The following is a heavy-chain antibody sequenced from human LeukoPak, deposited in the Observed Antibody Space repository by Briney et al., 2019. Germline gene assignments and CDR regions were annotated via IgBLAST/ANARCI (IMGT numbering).Heavy chain of an antibody. CDR1: GGSISSYY. CDR3: ARDRDAFDI. Sequence: SETLSLTCTVSGGSISSYYWSWIRQPPGKGLEWIGYICYSGSTNYNPSLKSRVTISVDTSKNQFSLKLSSVTAADTAVYYCARDRDAFDIWGQGTMVTVSS. V-gene: IGHV4-59*01. CDR2: ICYSGST. J-gene: IGHJ3*02.